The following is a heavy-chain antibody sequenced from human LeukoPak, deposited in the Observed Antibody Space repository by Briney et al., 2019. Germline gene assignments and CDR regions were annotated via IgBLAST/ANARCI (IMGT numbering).Heavy chain of an antibody. CDR1: GYFFTSYW. V-gene: IGHV5-51*01. CDR2: TYPGDSDT. CDR3: AVPYGDYSYYFDY. J-gene: IGHJ4*02. Sequence: GESLKISCKGSGYFFTSYWIGWVRQMPGKGLEWMGITYPGDSDTTYSPSFQGQVTISADKSISTAYLQWSSLKASDTAMYYCAVPYGDYSYYFDYWGQGTLVTVPS. D-gene: IGHD4-17*01.